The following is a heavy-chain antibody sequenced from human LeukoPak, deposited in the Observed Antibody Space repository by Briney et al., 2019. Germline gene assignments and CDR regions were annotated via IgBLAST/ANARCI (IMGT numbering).Heavy chain of an antibody. D-gene: IGHD1-7*01. CDR2: MNPNSGNT. V-gene: IGHV1-8*03. CDR1: GYTFTSYD. CDR3: ARFGYNWNYGWYYYMDV. Sequence: ASAKVSCKASGYTFTSYDINWVRQATGQGLEWMGWMNPNSGNTGYAQKFQGRVTITRNTSISTAYMELSSLRSEDTAVYYCARFGYNWNYGWYYYMDVWGKGTTVTVSS. J-gene: IGHJ6*03.